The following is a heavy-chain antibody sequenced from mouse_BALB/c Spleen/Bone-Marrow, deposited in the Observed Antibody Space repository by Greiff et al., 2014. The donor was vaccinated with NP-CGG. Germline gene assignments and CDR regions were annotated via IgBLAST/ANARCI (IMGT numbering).Heavy chain of an antibody. CDR2: IDPANGNT. V-gene: IGHV14-3*02. J-gene: IGHJ1*01. D-gene: IGHD6-1*01. CDR3: ARYDCSWYFYV. CDR1: GFNIKDTY. Sequence: EVKLVESGAELVKPGASVKLSCTASGFNIKDTYMHWVKQRPEQGLEWIGRIDPANGNTKYDPKFQGKATITADTSSNTAYLQLSSLTSEDTSVYYCARYDCSWYFYVWGAGTTVTVSS.